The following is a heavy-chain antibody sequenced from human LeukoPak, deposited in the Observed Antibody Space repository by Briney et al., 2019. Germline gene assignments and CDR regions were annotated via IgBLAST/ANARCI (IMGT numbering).Heavy chain of an antibody. CDR3: ASTVVDTAMVDYYYYGMDV. J-gene: IGHJ6*02. Sequence: SVKVSCKASGGTFSSYAISWVRQAPGQGLEWMGGIIPIFGTANYAQKFQGRVTITTDESTSTAYMELSSLRSEDTAVYYCASTVVDTAMVDYYYYGMDVWGQGTTVTVSS. CDR2: IIPIFGTA. V-gene: IGHV1-69*05. CDR1: GGTFSSYA. D-gene: IGHD5-18*01.